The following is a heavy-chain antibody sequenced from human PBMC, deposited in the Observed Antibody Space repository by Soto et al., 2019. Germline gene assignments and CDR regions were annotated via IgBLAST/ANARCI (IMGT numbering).Heavy chain of an antibody. CDR2: IHYSEST. V-gene: IGHV4-39*01. Sequence: LSLTCSVSGGSMSNNNDYWGWIRQPPGKGLEWIGSIHYSESTNYNPSLKSRVAISVDTSKKQFSLKLSSVTAADTAVYYCARQVSWWVGAFNWGQGTLVTVSS. CDR3: ARQVSWWVGAFN. J-gene: IGHJ4*02. D-gene: IGHD1-26*01. CDR1: GGSMSNNNDY.